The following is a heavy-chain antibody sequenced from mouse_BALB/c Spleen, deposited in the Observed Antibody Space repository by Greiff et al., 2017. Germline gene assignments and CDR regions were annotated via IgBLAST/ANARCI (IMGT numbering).Heavy chain of an antibody. V-gene: IGHV1S22*01. CDR3: TSEVRYDVGIYAMDY. D-gene: IGHD2-14*01. Sequence: LKQPGSELVRPGASVKLSCKASGYTFTSYWMHWVKQRPGQGLEWIGNIYPGSGSTNYDEKFKSKATLTVDTSSSTAYMQLSSLTSEDSAVYYCTSEVRYDVGIYAMDYWGQGTSVTVSS. J-gene: IGHJ4*01. CDR1: GYTFTSYW. CDR2: IYPGSGST.